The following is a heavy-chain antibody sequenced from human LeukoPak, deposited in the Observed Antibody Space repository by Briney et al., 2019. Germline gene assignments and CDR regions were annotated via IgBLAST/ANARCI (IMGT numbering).Heavy chain of an antibody. J-gene: IGHJ4*02. CDR1: GFTFSTFA. CDR3: AKGGGWLYYFYY. Sequence: GGSLRLSCAASGFTFSTFAMNWVRQAPGKGLEWVSAISGSADNTYYADSVKGRFTISRDNSKNTLYLQMNSLRAEDTAVYYCAKGGGWLYYFYYWGQGTLVTVSS. D-gene: IGHD5-12*01. CDR2: ISGSADNT. V-gene: IGHV3-23*01.